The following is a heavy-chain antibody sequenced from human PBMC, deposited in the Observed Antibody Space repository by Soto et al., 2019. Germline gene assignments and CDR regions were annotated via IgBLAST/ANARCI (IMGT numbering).Heavy chain of an antibody. CDR3: ARHVAVPRTRGFDY. Sequence: QVQLQESGPGLVKPSGTLFLTCAVSGGSISDNWWSWVRQPPGKGLEWIGEIYHSGTTYYTPSLRSRVVIVVDKSASQISLTLSSVTAADTAVYYCARHVAVPRTRGFDYWGPGTLVAVSS. V-gene: IGHV4-4*02. CDR1: GGSISDNW. J-gene: IGHJ4*02. D-gene: IGHD2-21*01. CDR2: IYHSGTT.